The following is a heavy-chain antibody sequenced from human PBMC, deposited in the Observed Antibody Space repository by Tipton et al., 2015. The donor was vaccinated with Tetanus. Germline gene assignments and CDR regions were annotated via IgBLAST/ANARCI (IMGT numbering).Heavy chain of an antibody. J-gene: IGHJ6*02. Sequence: LRLSCTVSGGSISAYYWSWIRQPPGKGLEWIGYIYFNGSTKYNPSLKSRVAISVDASKTQFSLKLSSVTAADTAVYYCARDRGLTTGGGIGMDVWGQGTTVTVSS. CDR2: IYFNGST. CDR1: GGSISAYY. V-gene: IGHV4-59*12. D-gene: IGHD4-17*01. CDR3: ARDRGLTTGGGIGMDV.